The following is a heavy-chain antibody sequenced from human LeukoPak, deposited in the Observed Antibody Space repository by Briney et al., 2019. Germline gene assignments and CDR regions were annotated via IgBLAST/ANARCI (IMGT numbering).Heavy chain of an antibody. CDR2: IYTSGST. J-gene: IGHJ4*02. V-gene: IGHV4-61*02. Sequence: SETLSLTCTVSGGSISGGSYYWSWSRQPAGKGLEWIGRIYTSGSTNYNPSLKSRVTISVDTSKNQFSLKLSSVTAADTAVYYCARGRRDGYNQYFDYWGQGTLVTVSS. D-gene: IGHD5-24*01. CDR1: GGSISGGSYY. CDR3: ARGRRDGYNQYFDY.